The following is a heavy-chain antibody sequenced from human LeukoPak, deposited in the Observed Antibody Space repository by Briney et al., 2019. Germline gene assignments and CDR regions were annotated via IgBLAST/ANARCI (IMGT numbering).Heavy chain of an antibody. D-gene: IGHD5-18*01. CDR1: GFTFSSYA. Sequence: PGGSLRLSCAASGFTFSSYAMSWVRQAPGKGLEVVSAISGSGGSTYYADSVKGRFTISRDNDKNTLYLQMNSLRVEDPAVYYCARDWRLIEGKAMAFDYWGQGTLV. CDR3: ARDWRLIEGKAMAFDY. V-gene: IGHV3-23*01. J-gene: IGHJ4*02. CDR2: ISGSGGST.